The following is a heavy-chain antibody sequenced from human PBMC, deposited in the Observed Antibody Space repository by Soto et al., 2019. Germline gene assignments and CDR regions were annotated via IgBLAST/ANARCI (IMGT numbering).Heavy chain of an antibody. V-gene: IGHV3-7*01. Sequence: EVQLVESVGGLVQPGGSLRLSCAASGFTFSSYWMAWVRQAPGKGLEWVANIRQDGSEKNYVDSVKGRFTISRDNAENSLYLQLNSLRADDTAVYYCARGYCSGGSCYAGAFDIWGQGTRVTVSS. CDR2: IRQDGSEK. CDR3: ARGYCSGGSCYAGAFDI. D-gene: IGHD2-15*01. CDR1: GFTFSSYW. J-gene: IGHJ3*02.